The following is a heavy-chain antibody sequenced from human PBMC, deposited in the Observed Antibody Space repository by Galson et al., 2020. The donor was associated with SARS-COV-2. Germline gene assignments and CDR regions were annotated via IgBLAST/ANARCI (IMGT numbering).Heavy chain of an antibody. CDR1: GGSISSDY. V-gene: IGHV4-4*07. CDR2: IHTTVNT. Sequence: SETLSLTCTVSGGSISSDYWSWIRQPAGKGLEWIGRIHTTVNTNYNPSLQSRLTMSVDTSKNQFSLKLRSVTAADTAVYYCARDQGFCSGTSCHDANWFDPWGQGTLVTVSS. D-gene: IGHD2-2*01. CDR3: ARDQGFCSGTSCHDANWFDP. J-gene: IGHJ5*02.